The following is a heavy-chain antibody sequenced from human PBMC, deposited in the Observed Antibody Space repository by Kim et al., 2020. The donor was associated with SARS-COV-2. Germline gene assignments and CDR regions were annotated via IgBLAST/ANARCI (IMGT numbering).Heavy chain of an antibody. CDR3: TTDGRRPMGY. J-gene: IGHJ4*02. D-gene: IGHD1-26*01. CDR2: IKSKTDGGKT. CDR1: GFTFSNAW. V-gene: IGHV3-15*01. Sequence: GGSLRLSCAASGFTFSNAWMSWVRQAPGKGLEWVGRIKSKTDGGKTDYAAPVKGRFTISRDDSKNTLYLQMNSLKTEDTAVYYCTTDGRRPMGYWGQGTLVTVSS.